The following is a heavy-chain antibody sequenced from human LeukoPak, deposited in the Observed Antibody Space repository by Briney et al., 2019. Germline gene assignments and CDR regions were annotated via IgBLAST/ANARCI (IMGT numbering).Heavy chain of an antibody. CDR1: GFTFSSYS. J-gene: IGHJ3*02. V-gene: IGHV3-21*01. D-gene: IGHD5-18*01. Sequence: GGSLRLSCAASGFTFSSYSMNWVRQAPGKGLEWVSSISSSSSYIYYADSVKGRFTISRDNAKNTLYLQMNSLRAEDTAVYYCAKDPTAMVVPGAFDIWGQGTMVTVSS. CDR3: AKDPTAMVVPGAFDI. CDR2: ISSSSSYI.